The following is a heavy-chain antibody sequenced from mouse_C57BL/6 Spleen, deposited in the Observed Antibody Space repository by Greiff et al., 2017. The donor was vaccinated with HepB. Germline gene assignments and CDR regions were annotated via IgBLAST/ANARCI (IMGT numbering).Heavy chain of an antibody. V-gene: IGHV1-15*01. D-gene: IGHD2-3*01. Sequence: QVQLQQSGAELVRPGASVTLSCKASGYTFTDYEMHWVKQTPVHGLEWIGAIDPETGGTAYNQKFKGKAILTADKSSSTAYMELRSLTSEDSAVYYCTRRGYDGYRYYAMDYGGQGTSVTVSS. CDR2: IDPETGGT. J-gene: IGHJ4*01. CDR1: GYTFTDYE. CDR3: TRRGYDGYRYYAMDY.